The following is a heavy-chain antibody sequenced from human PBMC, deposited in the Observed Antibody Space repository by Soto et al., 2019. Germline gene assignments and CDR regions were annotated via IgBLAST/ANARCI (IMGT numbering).Heavy chain of an antibody. CDR2: VYSSGST. CDR3: ARYRREAVAGYTLDN. CDR1: GGPISSNY. J-gene: IGHJ4*02. V-gene: IGHV4-59*01. D-gene: IGHD6-13*01. Sequence: PSETLSLTCTVSGGPISSNYWTWIRQPPGKGLEWIGYVYSSGSTNYNPSLTSRVTISEDTSKSQFSLKVNSMTAADTAVYYCARYRREAVAGYTLDNWGQVILVTVSS.